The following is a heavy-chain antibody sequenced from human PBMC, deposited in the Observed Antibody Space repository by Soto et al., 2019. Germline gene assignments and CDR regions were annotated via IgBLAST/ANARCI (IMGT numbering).Heavy chain of an antibody. CDR1: GGSISSSSYY. J-gene: IGHJ4*02. D-gene: IGHD1-20*01. CDR3: ARAPDRITGLNPYYFDY. V-gene: IGHV4-39*01. Sequence: PSETLSLTCTVSGGSISSSSYYWGWIRQPPGKGLEWIGSIYYSGSTYYNPSLKSRVTISVDTSKNQFSLKLSSVTAADTAVYYCARAPDRITGLNPYYFDYWGQGTLVTVSS. CDR2: IYYSGST.